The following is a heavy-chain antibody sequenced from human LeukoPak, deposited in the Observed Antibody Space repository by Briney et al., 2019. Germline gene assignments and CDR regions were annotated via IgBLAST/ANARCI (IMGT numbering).Heavy chain of an antibody. Sequence: GASVKVSCKASGYTFTSYGISWVRQAPGQGLEWMGWISAYNGNTIYAQKFQGRVTMTEDTSTDTAYMELSSLRSEDTAVYYCATFPPNRMVRGVILYYWGQGTLVTVSS. D-gene: IGHD3-10*01. CDR2: ISAYNGNT. V-gene: IGHV1-18*01. CDR3: ATFPPNRMVRGVILYY. J-gene: IGHJ4*02. CDR1: GYTFTSYG.